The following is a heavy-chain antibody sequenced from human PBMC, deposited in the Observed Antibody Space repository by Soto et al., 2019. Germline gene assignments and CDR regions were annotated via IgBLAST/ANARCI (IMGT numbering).Heavy chain of an antibody. D-gene: IGHD3-16*01. V-gene: IGHV3-30*18. CDR3: AKSIRVLLRLGGYYFDY. Sequence: GGSLRLSCAASGFTFSSYGMHWVRQAPGKGLEWVAVISYDGSNKYYADSVKGRFTISRDNSKNTLYLQMNSLRAEDTAVYYCAKSIRVLLRLGGYYFDYWGQGTLVTVSS. CDR1: GFTFSSYG. CDR2: ISYDGSNK. J-gene: IGHJ4*02.